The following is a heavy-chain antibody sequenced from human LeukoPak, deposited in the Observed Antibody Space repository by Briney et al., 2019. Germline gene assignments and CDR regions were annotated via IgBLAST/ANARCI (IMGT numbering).Heavy chain of an antibody. J-gene: IGHJ4*02. D-gene: IGHD3-3*01. Sequence: GGSLRLSCAASGFTFSDYYMSWIRQAPGKGLEWVSYISSSGSTIYYADSVKGRFTITRDNAKNSLDLQMNSLRAADTAVYSCGGFWSGYFDYWGQGTLVTVSS. V-gene: IGHV3-11*04. CDR2: ISSSGSTI. CDR1: GFTFSDYY. CDR3: GGFWSGYFDY.